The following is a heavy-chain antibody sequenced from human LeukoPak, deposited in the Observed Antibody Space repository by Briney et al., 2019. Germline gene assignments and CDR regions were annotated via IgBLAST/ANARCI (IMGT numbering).Heavy chain of an antibody. CDR1: GFTVSSNY. CDR3: ASNYGSGSWNWFDP. CDR2: IYSGGST. Sequence: GGSLRLSCAASGFTVSSNYMSWVRQAPGKGLEWVSVIYSGGSTYYADSVKGRFTISRDNSKNTLYLQMNSLRAEDTAVYYCASNYGSGSWNWFDPWGQGTLVTVSP. V-gene: IGHV3-66*01. J-gene: IGHJ5*02. D-gene: IGHD3-10*01.